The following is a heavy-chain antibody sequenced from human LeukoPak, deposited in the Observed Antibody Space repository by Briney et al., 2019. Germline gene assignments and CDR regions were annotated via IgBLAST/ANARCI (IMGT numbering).Heavy chain of an antibody. CDR1: GGSISSGGYY. D-gene: IGHD3-3*01. J-gene: IGHJ4*02. CDR2: IYYSGST. CDR3: VGFLEWLLYRKFDY. V-gene: IGHV4-31*03. Sequence: SQTLSLTCTVSGGSISSGGYYWSWIRQHPGKGLEWIGYIYYSGSTYYNPSLKSRVTISVDTSKNQFSLKLSSVTAADTAVYYCVGFLEWLLYRKFDYWGQGTLVTVSS.